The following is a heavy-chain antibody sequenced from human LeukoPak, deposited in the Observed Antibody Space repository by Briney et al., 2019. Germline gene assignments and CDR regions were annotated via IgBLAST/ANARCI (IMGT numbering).Heavy chain of an antibody. CDR3: AKEGVRYYYGSGSYFYFDY. V-gene: IGHV3-23*01. CDR2: ISGSGSST. Sequence: PGVSLRLSCAASGFTFSTYAMSWVRQAPGKGLEWVSAISGSGSSTHYADSVKGRFTVSRDNSKNALYLQMNSLRAEDTAVYYCAKEGVRYYYGSGSYFYFDYWGQGTLVTVSS. D-gene: IGHD3-10*01. J-gene: IGHJ4*02. CDR1: GFTFSTYA.